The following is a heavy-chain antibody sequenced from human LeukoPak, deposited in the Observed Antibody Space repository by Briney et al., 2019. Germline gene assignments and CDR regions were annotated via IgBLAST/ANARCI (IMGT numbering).Heavy chain of an antibody. V-gene: IGHV3-9*01. CDR2: ISWTGATL. CDR3: ARENTLPNYDILTGYPLYPPLFDY. Sequence: GRSLRLSCAASGFIFDDYVMHWVRQAPGKGLEWVSGISWTGATLGYADSVKGRFTISRDDAKNSLYLQMNSLRAEDTAVYYCARENTLPNYDILTGYPLYPPLFDYWGQGTLVTVSS. CDR1: GFIFDDYV. D-gene: IGHD3-9*01. J-gene: IGHJ4*02.